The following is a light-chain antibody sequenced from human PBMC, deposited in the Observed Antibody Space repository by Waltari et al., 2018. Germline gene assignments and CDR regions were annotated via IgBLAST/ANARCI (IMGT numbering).Light chain of an antibody. Sequence: QSALTQPASVSGSPGQSITISCPGTSRAVGGYNYVSWYQQHPGKAPKLMIYEVSNRPSGVSNRFSGSKSGNTASLTISGLQAEDEADYYCSSYTSSSTVVFGGGTKLTVL. V-gene: IGLV2-14*01. CDR3: SSYTSSSTVV. CDR2: EVS. CDR1: SRAVGGYNY. J-gene: IGLJ2*01.